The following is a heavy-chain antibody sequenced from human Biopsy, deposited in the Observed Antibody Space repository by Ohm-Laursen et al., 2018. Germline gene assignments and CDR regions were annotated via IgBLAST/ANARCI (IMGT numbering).Heavy chain of an antibody. J-gene: IGHJ4*02. CDR1: GGSVRSPDHR. CDR2: IYYSWST. CDR3: ARAYFYGMGSANYFLDS. Sequence: GTLSLTCIVSGGSVRSPDHRWNWVRRAPGKGLEWIGNIYYSWSTLYNPSLSGRVTMELDRSTNQFFLKLKSVTSADTAVYFCARAYFYGMGSANYFLDSWGQGALVTVSS. V-gene: IGHV4-61*08. D-gene: IGHD3-10*01.